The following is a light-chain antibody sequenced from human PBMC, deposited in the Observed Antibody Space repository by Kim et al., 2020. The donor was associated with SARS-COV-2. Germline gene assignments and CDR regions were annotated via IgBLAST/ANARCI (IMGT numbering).Light chain of an antibody. V-gene: IGLV2-14*03. CDR3: TSYTGADTVV. CDR2: DVS. CDR1: SSLVGDYNY. J-gene: IGLJ2*01. Sequence: HSITISCTGTSSLVGDYNYVSWYQQHPDKAPKLIIYDVSDRPSGVSTHFSGSKSGNTASLTISGLQAADEADYYCTSYTGADTVVFGGGTKLTVL.